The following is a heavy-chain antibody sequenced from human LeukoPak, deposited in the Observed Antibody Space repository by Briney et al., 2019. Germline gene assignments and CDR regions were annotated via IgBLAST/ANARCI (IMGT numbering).Heavy chain of an antibody. J-gene: IGHJ6*03. CDR1: AGSISGYY. V-gene: IGHV4-59*01. CDR3: ARIGYSSSWYSPYYYYYYMDV. D-gene: IGHD6-13*01. Sequence: PSETLSLTCTVFAGSISGYYWSWIRQPPGKGLEWIGYIYYSGSTNYNPSLKSRVTISVDTSKNHFSLKLSSVTAADTAVYYCARIGYSSSWYSPYYYYYYMDVWGKGTTVTVSS. CDR2: IYYSGST.